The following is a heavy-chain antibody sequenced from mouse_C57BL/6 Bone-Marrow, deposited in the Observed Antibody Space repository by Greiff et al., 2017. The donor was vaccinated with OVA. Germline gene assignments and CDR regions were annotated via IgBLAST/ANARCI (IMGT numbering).Heavy chain of an antibody. Sequence: VQLQQSGPGLVQPSQSLSITCTVSGFSLTSYGVHWVRQSPGKGLEWLGVIWSGGSTDYNAAFISRLSISKDNSKSQVFFKMNSLQADDTAIYYCASPNYYGSSLYAMDYWGQGTSVTVSS. CDR1: GFSLTSYG. V-gene: IGHV2-2*01. J-gene: IGHJ4*01. CDR3: ASPNYYGSSLYAMDY. D-gene: IGHD1-1*01. CDR2: IWSGGST.